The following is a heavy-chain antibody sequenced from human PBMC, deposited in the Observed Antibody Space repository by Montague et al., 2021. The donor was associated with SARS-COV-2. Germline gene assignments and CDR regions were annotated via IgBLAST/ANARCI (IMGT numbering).Heavy chain of an antibody. V-gene: IGHV4-39*01. J-gene: IGHJ3*01. CDR3: VRQESSSVWFKHDAFDF. CDR2: IYYSGST. CDR1: GGSISSSSYY. D-gene: IGHD6-19*01. Sequence: SETLSLTCTVSGGSISSSSYYWGWIRQLPGKGLEWIVSIYYSGSTYYNPSLKSRVTISVDTSKNQFSLKLSSVTAADTAVYYCVRQESSSVWFKHDAFDFWGQGTMVTVSS.